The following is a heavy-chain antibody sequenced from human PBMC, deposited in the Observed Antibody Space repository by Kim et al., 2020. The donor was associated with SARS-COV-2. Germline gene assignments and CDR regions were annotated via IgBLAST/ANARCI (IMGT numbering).Heavy chain of an antibody. Sequence: ADSVKGRFTISRDNARDSLYLQLDSLRAEDTAVYYCARDLSTGLPGGFDYWGPGTLVTVSS. D-gene: IGHD1-1*01. V-gene: IGHV3-21*01. J-gene: IGHJ4*02. CDR3: ARDLSTGLPGGFDY.